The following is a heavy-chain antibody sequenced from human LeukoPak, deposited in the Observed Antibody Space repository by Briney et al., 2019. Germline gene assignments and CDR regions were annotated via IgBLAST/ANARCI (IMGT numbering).Heavy chain of an antibody. CDR2: ISYDGSNK. CDR3: ARDAGHEYYYGSSGYSNWFDP. Sequence: GGSLRLSCAASGFTFSSYAMHWVRQAPGKGLEWVAVISYDGSNKYYADSVKGRFTISRDNSKNTLYLQMNSLRAEDTAVYYRARDAGHEYYYGSSGYSNWFDPWGQGTLVTVSS. V-gene: IGHV3-30-3*01. J-gene: IGHJ5*02. D-gene: IGHD3-22*01. CDR1: GFTFSSYA.